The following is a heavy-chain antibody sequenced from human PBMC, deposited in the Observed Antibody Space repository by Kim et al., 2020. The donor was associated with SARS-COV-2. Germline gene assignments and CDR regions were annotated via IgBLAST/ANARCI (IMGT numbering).Heavy chain of an antibody. D-gene: IGHD1-26*01. V-gene: IGHV3-23*03. CDR3: AKDGSYYDFDY. Sequence: GGSLRLSCAASGFTFSSYAMSWVRQAPGKGLEWVSFIYSGGSSTYYADSVKGRFTVSRDNSRNTLYLQMNSLRAEDTAVYYCAKDGSYYDFDYWGQGTLVTVSS. J-gene: IGHJ4*02. CDR2: IYSGGSST. CDR1: GFTFSSYA.